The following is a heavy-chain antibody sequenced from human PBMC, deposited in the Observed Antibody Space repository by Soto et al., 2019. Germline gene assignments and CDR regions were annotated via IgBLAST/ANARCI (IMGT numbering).Heavy chain of an antibody. CDR2: INPSGGST. V-gene: IGHV1-46*01. J-gene: IGHJ6*04. CDR1: GYTFTSYY. CDR3: ASSLGSQVVPAAAYYYYYGTDV. Sequence: ASVKVSCKASGYTFTSYYMHWVRQAPGQGLEWMGIINPSGGSTSYAQKFQGRVTMTRDTSTSTVYMELSSLRSEDTAVYYCASSLGSQVVPAAAYYYYYGTDVSGKGTTGTV. D-gene: IGHD2-2*01.